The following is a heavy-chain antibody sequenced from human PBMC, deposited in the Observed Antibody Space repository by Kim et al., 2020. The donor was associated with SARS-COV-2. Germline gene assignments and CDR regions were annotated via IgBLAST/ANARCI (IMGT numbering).Heavy chain of an antibody. J-gene: IGHJ3*02. D-gene: IGHD2-8*02. V-gene: IGHV3-23*01. Sequence: ADSVKCRFTISRDNSKNTLYLQMTSLRTEDAAVYYCAKERVVHAIGDAFDIWGQGTLVTVSS. CDR3: AKERVVHAIGDAFDI.